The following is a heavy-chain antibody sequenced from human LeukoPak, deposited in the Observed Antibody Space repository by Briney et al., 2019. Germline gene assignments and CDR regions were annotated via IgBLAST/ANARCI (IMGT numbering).Heavy chain of an antibody. V-gene: IGHV3-7*01. CDR3: ARAWRTMVYAKASIFDY. Sequence: PGGSLRLSCAASGFTFSSYWMSWVRQAPGKGLEWVAHIKQDGSEKYYVDSVKGRFTISRDNAKNSLYLQMNSLRAEDTAVYYCARAWRTMVYAKASIFDYWGQGTLVTVSS. J-gene: IGHJ4*02. CDR2: IKQDGSEK. D-gene: IGHD2-8*01. CDR1: GFTFSSYW.